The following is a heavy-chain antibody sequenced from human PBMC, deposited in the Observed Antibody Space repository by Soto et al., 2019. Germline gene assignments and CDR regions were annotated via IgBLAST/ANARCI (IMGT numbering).Heavy chain of an antibody. CDR1: GFTFSDYY. J-gene: IGHJ6*02. Sequence: QVQLVESGGGLVKPGGSLRLSCAASGFTFSDYYMSWIRQAPGKGLEWVSYISSSGSTIYYADSVKGRFTISRDNAKNSLYLQMNSLRAEDTAVYYCARSSPMVRGVIIMFNYYGMDVWGQGTTVTVSS. CDR3: ARSSPMVRGVIIMFNYYGMDV. V-gene: IGHV3-11*01. D-gene: IGHD3-10*01. CDR2: ISSSGSTI.